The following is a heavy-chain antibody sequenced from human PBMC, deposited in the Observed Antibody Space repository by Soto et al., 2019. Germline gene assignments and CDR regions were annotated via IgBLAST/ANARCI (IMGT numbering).Heavy chain of an antibody. J-gene: IGHJ4*02. CDR3: ARGGIHFYDSSGHAFDY. Sequence: QVQLVQSGAEVKKPGSSVKVSCKASGDTFDIYGFNWARQAPGQGLEWMGTIIPIFGTADYAPKFEGRVSITADESTSTAYMELRSLTAEDTAMYYCARGGIHFYDSSGHAFDYWGQGTLITVSS. D-gene: IGHD3-22*01. CDR2: IIPIFGTA. CDR1: GDTFDIYG. V-gene: IGHV1-69*15.